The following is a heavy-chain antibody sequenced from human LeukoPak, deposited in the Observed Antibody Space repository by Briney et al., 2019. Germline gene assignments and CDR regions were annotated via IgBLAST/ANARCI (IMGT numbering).Heavy chain of an antibody. V-gene: IGHV3-74*01. CDR1: GFTFSSYW. D-gene: IGHD3-22*01. Sequence: GGSLRLSCAASGFTFSSYWMHWVRQAPGKGLVWVSRINSDGSSTSYADSVKGRFTISRDIAKNTLYLQMNSLRAEDTAVYYCSRVRDSSGYFLLDAFDIWGQGTMVTVSS. CDR2: INSDGSST. J-gene: IGHJ3*02. CDR3: SRVRDSSGYFLLDAFDI.